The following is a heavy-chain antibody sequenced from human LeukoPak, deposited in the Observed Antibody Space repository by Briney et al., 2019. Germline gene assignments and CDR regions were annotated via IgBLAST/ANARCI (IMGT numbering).Heavy chain of an antibody. CDR2: IRYDGSSK. CDR1: GFTFSSYG. V-gene: IGHV3-30*02. D-gene: IGHD6-19*01. Sequence: GGSLRLSCAASGFTFSSYGMHWVRQAPGKGLEWVAFIRYDGSSKYCADSVKGRFIISRDNSKNTLYLQMNSLRAEDTAMYYCAKDSDAWRGSGWYGDPFDYWGQGTLVTVSS. J-gene: IGHJ4*02. CDR3: AKDSDAWRGSGWYGDPFDY.